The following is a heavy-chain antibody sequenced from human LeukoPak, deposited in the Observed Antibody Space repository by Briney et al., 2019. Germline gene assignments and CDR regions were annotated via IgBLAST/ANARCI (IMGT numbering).Heavy chain of an antibody. Sequence: PSETLSLTCAVYGGSFSGYYWSWIRQPPGKGLEWIGEINHSGSTNYNPSLKSRVTISVDTSKNQFTLKLSSVTAADTAVYYCATSIAARPSDYWGQGTLVAVSS. CDR1: GGSFSGYY. CDR3: ATSIAARPSDY. V-gene: IGHV4-34*01. J-gene: IGHJ4*02. D-gene: IGHD6-6*01. CDR2: INHSGST.